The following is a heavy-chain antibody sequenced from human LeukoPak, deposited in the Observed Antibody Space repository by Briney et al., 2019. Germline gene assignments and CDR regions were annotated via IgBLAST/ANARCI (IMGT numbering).Heavy chain of an antibody. CDR1: GFTFRSYG. CDR3: AKDRPEWGGEEAFDI. V-gene: IGHV3-30*18. CDR2: ISSDGRNK. Sequence: GGSLGLSCAASGFTFRSYGIHWVRQAPGKGLEWVAVISSDGRNKYYADSVKGRFTISRDNSKNTLYLQMNSLRAEDTAVYYCAKDRPEWGGEEAFDIWGRGTMVTVSS. J-gene: IGHJ3*02. D-gene: IGHD3-16*01.